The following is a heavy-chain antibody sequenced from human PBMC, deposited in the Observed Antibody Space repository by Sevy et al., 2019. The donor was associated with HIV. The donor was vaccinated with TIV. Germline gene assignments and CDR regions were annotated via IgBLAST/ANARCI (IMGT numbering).Heavy chain of an antibody. V-gene: IGHV4-59*01. J-gene: IGHJ6*02. D-gene: IGHD1-26*01. CDR3: VRQGGLVDYGMDV. CDR2: VYYTGST. Sequence: ETLSLTCTVSGGSIGHYYWSWIRQPPGKGLEWIAYVYYTGSTNYNPSLKGRVTIALDTPKNQFSLNLSPLTAADTAVYYCVRQGGLVDYGMDVWGQGTTVTVSS. CDR1: GGSIGHYY.